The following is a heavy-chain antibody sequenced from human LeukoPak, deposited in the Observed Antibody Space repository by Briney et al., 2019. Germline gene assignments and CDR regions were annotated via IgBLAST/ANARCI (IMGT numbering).Heavy chain of an antibody. J-gene: IGHJ2*01. CDR3: ARDEVMVASSPSYWFFAL. D-gene: IGHD2-15*01. Sequence: GGSLRLSCAASGFTFSSYTMNWVRQAPGKGLEWVSAISSSGTYIYSADSLKGRFTISRDNVKNSLYLQMNSLRAADTAVYYCARDEVMVASSPSYWFFALWGRGTLVTVSS. CDR2: ISSSGTYI. V-gene: IGHV3-21*01. CDR1: GFTFSSYT.